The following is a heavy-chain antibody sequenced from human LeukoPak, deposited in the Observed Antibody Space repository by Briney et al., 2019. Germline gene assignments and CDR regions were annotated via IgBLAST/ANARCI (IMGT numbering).Heavy chain of an antibody. CDR1: GFTFSSYW. CDR2: IKQDGSEK. D-gene: IGHD1-14*01. CDR3: ARDKAGTTPYYYYSMDV. Sequence: PGGSLRLSCAASGFTFSSYWMSWVRQAPGKGLEWVANIKQDGSEKYYVDSVKGRFTISRDNAKNSLYLQMNSLRAEDTAVYYCARDKAGTTPYYYYSMDVWGKGTTVTVSS. V-gene: IGHV3-7*01. J-gene: IGHJ6*03.